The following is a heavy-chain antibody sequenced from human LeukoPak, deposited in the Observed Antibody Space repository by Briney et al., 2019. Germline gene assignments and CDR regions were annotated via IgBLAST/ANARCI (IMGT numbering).Heavy chain of an antibody. Sequence: GGSLRLSCGVSGFTVSSKYMTWVRQAPGKGLEWVAVISYDGSNKYYADSVKGRFTISRDNSKNTLYLQMNSLRAEDTAVYYCARDDTVYSSGWYYALTYYYYGMDVWGQGTTVTVSS. CDR3: ARDDTVYSSGWYYALTYYYYGMDV. D-gene: IGHD6-19*01. CDR2: ISYDGSNK. J-gene: IGHJ6*02. CDR1: GFTVSSKY. V-gene: IGHV3-30-3*01.